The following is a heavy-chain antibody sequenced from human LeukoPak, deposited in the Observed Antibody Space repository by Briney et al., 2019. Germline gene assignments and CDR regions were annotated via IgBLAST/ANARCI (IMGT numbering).Heavy chain of an antibody. CDR3: ARENWSTADY. D-gene: IGHD3-3*01. CDR2: VNQDGREK. Sequence: GGPLRLSCAASGFSFPPYWMMWVRQTPGKGLEWVATVNQDGREKWYVYSVKGRFSISKDSANNMVYLQMNSLRAEDTAIYYCARENWSTADYWGQGTLVTVSS. J-gene: IGHJ4*02. CDR1: GFSFPPYW. V-gene: IGHV3-7*01.